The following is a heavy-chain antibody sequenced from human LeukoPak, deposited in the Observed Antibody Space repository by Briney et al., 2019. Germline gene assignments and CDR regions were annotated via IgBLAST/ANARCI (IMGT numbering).Heavy chain of an antibody. CDR2: IFYSGST. D-gene: IGHD6-13*01. CDR3: AGVYYSNSYDYWYFDL. J-gene: IGHJ2*01. CDR1: GGSISSYY. V-gene: IGHV4-59*01. Sequence: WETLSLTCTVSGGSISSYYWSWIRQPPGKGLEWIGYIFYSGSTNYNPSLKSRVTISVDTSKNQFSLKLSSVTAADTAVYYCAGVYYSNSYDYWYFDLWGRGTLVTVSS.